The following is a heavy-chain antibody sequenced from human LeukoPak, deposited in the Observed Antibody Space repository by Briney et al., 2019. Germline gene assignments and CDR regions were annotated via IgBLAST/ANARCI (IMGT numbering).Heavy chain of an antibody. Sequence: ASVMFSCKASGGTFSSYAISWVRQAPGQGLEWMGGIIPIFGTANYAQKFQGRVTITADESTSTAYMELSSLRSEDTAVYYCARVPQGQQLPDAFDIWGQGTTVTVSS. D-gene: IGHD6-13*01. CDR2: IIPIFGTA. V-gene: IGHV1-69*13. CDR1: GGTFSSYA. J-gene: IGHJ3*02. CDR3: ARVPQGQQLPDAFDI.